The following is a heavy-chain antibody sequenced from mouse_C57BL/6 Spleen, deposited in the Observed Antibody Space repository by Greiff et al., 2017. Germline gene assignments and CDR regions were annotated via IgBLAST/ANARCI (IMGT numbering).Heavy chain of an antibody. D-gene: IGHD4-1*02. Sequence: VQLVESGAELARPGASVKLSCKASGYTFTSYGISWVKQRTGQGLEWIGEIYPRSGNTYYNEKFKGKATLTADKSSSTAYMELRSLTSEDSAVYFCAESNWDDYAMDYWGQGTSVTVSS. CDR3: AESNWDDYAMDY. CDR1: GYTFTSYG. CDR2: IYPRSGNT. J-gene: IGHJ4*01. V-gene: IGHV1-81*01.